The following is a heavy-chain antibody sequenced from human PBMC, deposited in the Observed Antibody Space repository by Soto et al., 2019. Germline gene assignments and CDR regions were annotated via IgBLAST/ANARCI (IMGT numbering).Heavy chain of an antibody. CDR1: GGSISGHY. CDR3: ARGYKYFDLDP. V-gene: IGHV4-4*07. D-gene: IGHD1-1*01. CDR2: IYSSGTT. Sequence: SETLSLTCSVSGGSISGHYWSWIRLPAGRRLQWVGRIYSSGTTNYTPSLRSRVRMSVDTDRNNFSLMLSSATAADTAIYHCARGYKYFDLDPWGQGTLVTVSS. J-gene: IGHJ5*02.